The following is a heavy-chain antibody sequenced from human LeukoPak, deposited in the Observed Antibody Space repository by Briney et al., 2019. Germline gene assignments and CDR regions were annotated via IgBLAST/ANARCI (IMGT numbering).Heavy chain of an antibody. Sequence: PSETLSLTCVVSGYSISNDYYWGWIRQPPGKGLEWTGNIYHSGGSYYNPSLKSRVTILVDTSKNQFSLKLSSVTAADTAVYYCAKAGTTGIHHWFDPWGQGNRVTVSS. CDR3: AKAGTTGIHHWFDP. CDR1: GYSISNDYY. CDR2: IYHSGGS. D-gene: IGHD1-1*01. V-gene: IGHV4-38-2*01. J-gene: IGHJ5*02.